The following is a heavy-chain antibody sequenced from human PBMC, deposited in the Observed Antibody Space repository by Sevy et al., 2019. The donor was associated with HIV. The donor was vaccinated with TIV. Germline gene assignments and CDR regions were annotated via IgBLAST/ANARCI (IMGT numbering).Heavy chain of an antibody. CDR2: MNPNTGNS. CDR1: GDSFTSHD. D-gene: IGHD3-9*01. J-gene: IGHJ3*02. CDR3: ARGARYYDSVTGYYHDAFDI. Sequence: GSVKVSCKASGDSFTSHDVNWVRQATGQGLEWMGWMNPNTGNSGFAQTFQGRVTLTRDTSTSTAYMELNSLTSEDTAIYYCARGARYYDSVTGYYHDAFDIWGQGTRVTVSS. V-gene: IGHV1-8*01.